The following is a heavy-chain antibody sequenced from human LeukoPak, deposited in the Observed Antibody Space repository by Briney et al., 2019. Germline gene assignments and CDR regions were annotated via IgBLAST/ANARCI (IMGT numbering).Heavy chain of an antibody. Sequence: GGSLRLSCVASGFTLSDHWMYWVRQGPSRGLAHVSRVESDASRTTYADSVKGRFTISRDDAKDTMYLQMNSLRVEDTAVYYCVKGGHKLDIQTTHYYYGLDVWGQGTTVAVS. CDR2: VESDASRT. CDR1: GFTLSDHW. V-gene: IGHV3-74*03. J-gene: IGHJ6*02. CDR3: VKGGHKLDIQTTHYYYGLDV. D-gene: IGHD5-12*01.